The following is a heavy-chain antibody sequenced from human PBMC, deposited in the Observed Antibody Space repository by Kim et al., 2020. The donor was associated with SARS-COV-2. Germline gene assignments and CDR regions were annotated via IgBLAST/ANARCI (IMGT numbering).Heavy chain of an antibody. CDR2: INPNSGGT. CDR3: ARDSALMAAVGMEYYYYGMDV. Sequence: ASVKVSCKASGYTFTGYYMHWVRQAPGQGLEWMGRINPNSGGTNYAQKFQGRVTMTRDTSISTAYMELSRLRSDDTAVYYCARDSALMAAVGMEYYYYGMDVWGRGTTGTVCS. J-gene: IGHJ6*02. CDR1: GYTFTGYY. D-gene: IGHD6-13*01. V-gene: IGHV1-2*06.